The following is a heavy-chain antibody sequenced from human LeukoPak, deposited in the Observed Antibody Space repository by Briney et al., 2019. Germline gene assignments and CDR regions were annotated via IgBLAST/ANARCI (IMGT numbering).Heavy chain of an antibody. Sequence: GGSLRLSCAASGFTFSSYSMNWVRQAPGKGLEWVSSISSSSSYTYYADSVKGRFTISRDNAKKSLYLQMNSLRVEDTAVYYCARFMDTAMAYFDYWGQGTLVTVSS. V-gene: IGHV3-21*01. CDR2: ISSSSSYT. CDR3: ARFMDTAMAYFDY. J-gene: IGHJ4*02. D-gene: IGHD5-18*01. CDR1: GFTFSSYS.